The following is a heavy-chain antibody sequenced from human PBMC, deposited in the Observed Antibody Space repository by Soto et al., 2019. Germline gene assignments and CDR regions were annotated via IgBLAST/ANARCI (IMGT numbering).Heavy chain of an antibody. CDR1: GYTFTSYG. CDR2: ISAYNGNT. CDR3: ARVQAGSLTYNWFDP. J-gene: IGHJ5*02. D-gene: IGHD3-10*01. Sequence: QVQLVQSGAEVKKPGASVKVSCKASGYTFTSYGISWVRQAPGQGLEWMGWISAYNGNTNYAQKLQGRVTMTTDTSTSSAYMELRSVRSDDTAVYYCARVQAGSLTYNWFDPWGQGTLVTVSS. V-gene: IGHV1-18*01.